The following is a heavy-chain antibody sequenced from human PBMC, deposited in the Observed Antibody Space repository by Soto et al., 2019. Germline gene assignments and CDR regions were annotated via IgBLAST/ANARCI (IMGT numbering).Heavy chain of an antibody. CDR2: IYYSGST. D-gene: IGHD2-2*01. J-gene: IGHJ5*02. Sequence: SETLSLTCTVSGGSISSSSYYWGWIRQPPGKGLEWIGSIYYSGSTYYNPSLKSRVTISVDTSKNQFSLKLSSVTAADTAVYYCARLLPRYCSSTSCPPDWFDPWGQEPWSPSPQ. CDR1: GGSISSSSYY. V-gene: IGHV4-39*01. CDR3: ARLLPRYCSSTSCPPDWFDP.